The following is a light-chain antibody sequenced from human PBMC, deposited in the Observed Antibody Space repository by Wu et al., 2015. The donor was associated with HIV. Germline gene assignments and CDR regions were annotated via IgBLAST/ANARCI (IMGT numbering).Light chain of an antibody. CDR3: QQHTNWPLT. CDR1: RSVNSL. J-gene: IGKJ5*01. Sequence: VLTQSPATLSLSPGERATLSCRASRSVNSLLAWYQQKPGQPPRLLIYAASLKATGIPARFSGRGSGTDFSLIISSLEPEDSAVYYCQQHTNWPLTFGQGTRLEIK. CDR2: AAS. V-gene: IGKV3-11*01.